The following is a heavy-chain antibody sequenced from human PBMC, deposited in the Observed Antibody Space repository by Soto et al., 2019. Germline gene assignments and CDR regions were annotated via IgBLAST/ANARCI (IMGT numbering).Heavy chain of an antibody. CDR2: IIPIFGTA. CDR3: ARPYYFDRSGFPAPVYDAVFAI. Sequence: SPAKFPCKASVRVCRSCCFSWARPAPEQGLEWMGGIIPIFGTANYAQKFQGRVTITADESTSTAYMELSSMRSEDTAVYYCARPYYFDRSGFPAPVYDAVFAIWGQRTMVTVSS. V-gene: IGHV1-69*13. J-gene: IGHJ3*02. CDR1: VRVCRSCC. D-gene: IGHD3-22*01.